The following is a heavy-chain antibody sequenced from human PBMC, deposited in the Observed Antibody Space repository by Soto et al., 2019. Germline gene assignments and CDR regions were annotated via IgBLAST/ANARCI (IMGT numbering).Heavy chain of an antibody. CDR2: IIPIFGTA. J-gene: IGHJ6*02. CDR3: ARVGPAAAITGGLYYYGMDV. CDR1: GGTFSSYA. D-gene: IGHD2-2*01. V-gene: IGHV1-69*06. Sequence: QVQLVQSGAEVKKPGSSVKVSCKASGGTFSSYAISWVRQAPGQGLEWMGGIIPIFGTANYAQKFQGRVTITADKSTSTAYMELSSLRSEDTAVYYCARVGPAAAITGGLYYYGMDVWGQGTTVTVSS.